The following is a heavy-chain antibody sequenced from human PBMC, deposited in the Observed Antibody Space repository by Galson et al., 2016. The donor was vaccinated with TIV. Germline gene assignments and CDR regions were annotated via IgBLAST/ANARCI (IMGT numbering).Heavy chain of an antibody. CDR3: AKIGQEHDAFDI. Sequence: SVKVSCKASGYTFTEYYIHWVRQAPGQGLEWMGWINPNXGGTMYAQKFQGWVTMTRDTSITTAYMELSRLKSDDTAVYYCAKIGQEHDAFDIWGQGTMVTVFS. CDR1: GYTFTEYY. V-gene: IGHV1-2*04. CDR2: INPNXGGT. D-gene: IGHD1/OR15-1a*01. J-gene: IGHJ3*02.